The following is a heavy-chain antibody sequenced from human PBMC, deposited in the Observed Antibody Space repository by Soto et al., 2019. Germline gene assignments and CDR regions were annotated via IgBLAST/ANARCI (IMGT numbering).Heavy chain of an antibody. D-gene: IGHD5-12*01. V-gene: IGHV4-34*01. CDR3: ARGQEGVVATH. Sequence: QVQLQQWGAGLLKPSETLSLNCAVNGGSLSGYYWSWIRQPPGKGLEWIGEIKDGGSTNYSPSLKRPAPISSDPSNNQFSLRLNSVTAADTGVYYCARGQEGVVATHWDQGTLVTVSS. CDR2: IKDGGST. CDR1: GGSLSGYY. J-gene: IGHJ4*02.